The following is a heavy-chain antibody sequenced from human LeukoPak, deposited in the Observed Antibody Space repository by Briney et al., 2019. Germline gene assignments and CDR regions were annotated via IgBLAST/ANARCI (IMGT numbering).Heavy chain of an antibody. V-gene: IGHV3-23*01. CDR2: ISGSGGST. J-gene: IGHJ6*02. CDR1: GFTFSSYA. D-gene: IGHD2-15*01. Sequence: PGGSLRLSRAASGFTFSSYAMSWVRQAPGKGLEWVSVISGSGGSTYYADSVKGRFTISRDNSKNTLYLQMNSLRVEDTAGYYCAKSPVPYCSGGSCYGMDVWGQGTTVTVSS. CDR3: AKSPVPYCSGGSCYGMDV.